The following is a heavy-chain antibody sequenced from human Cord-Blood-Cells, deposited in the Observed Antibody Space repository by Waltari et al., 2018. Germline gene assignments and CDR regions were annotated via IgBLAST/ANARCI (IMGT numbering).Heavy chain of an antibody. CDR2: IYYSGST. CDR3: ASFTIFGVAFDY. Sequence: QVQLQESGPGLVKPSETLSLTCTVSGGSVSSGSYYWSWIRQPPGKGLEWIGYIYYSGSTNYTPSLKMRVTISVDTSKNQFSLKLSSVTAADTAVYYCASFTIFGVAFDYWGQGTLVTVSS. V-gene: IGHV4-61*01. J-gene: IGHJ4*02. D-gene: IGHD3-3*01. CDR1: GGSVSSGSYY.